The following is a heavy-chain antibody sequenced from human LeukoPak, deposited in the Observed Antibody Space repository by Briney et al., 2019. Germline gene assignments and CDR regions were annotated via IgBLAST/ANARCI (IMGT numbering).Heavy chain of an antibody. J-gene: IGHJ4*02. CDR1: GFTFSSYW. CDR3: ARDRDTAMGL. Sequence: GGSLRLSCAASGFTFSSYWMSWVRQAPGKGLEWVAIISYDGNDKYYTDSVKGRFTISRDKSKNTLYLQMNSLRAEDTAVYYCARDRDTAMGLWDQGTLVTVSS. D-gene: IGHD5-18*01. CDR2: ISYDGNDK. V-gene: IGHV3-30-3*01.